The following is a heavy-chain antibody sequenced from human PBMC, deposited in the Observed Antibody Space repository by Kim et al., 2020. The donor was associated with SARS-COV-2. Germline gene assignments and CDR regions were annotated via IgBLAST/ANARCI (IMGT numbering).Heavy chain of an antibody. Sequence: TNYTPSLKSRVAISVDPSKNQFSLKLSSVTAADTAVYYCASGRYAYYFDYWGQGTLVTVSS. D-gene: IGHD5-12*01. CDR3: ASGRYAYYFDY. V-gene: IGHV4-34*01. J-gene: IGHJ4*02. CDR2: T.